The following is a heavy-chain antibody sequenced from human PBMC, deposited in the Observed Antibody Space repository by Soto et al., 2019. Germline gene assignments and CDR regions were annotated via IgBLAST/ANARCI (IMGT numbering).Heavy chain of an antibody. D-gene: IGHD1-26*01. J-gene: IGHJ4*02. CDR2: MSSDGSKI. CDR1: GFDFTYYA. Sequence: QVQLVESGGGAVQPGESLRLSCVASGFDFTYYAMHWVRQAPGKGLESVAVMSSDGSKIHHTDSVKGRFTISRHNSKNPLYLQMNSLIIEDTTVYFCAINEVVRGTLGLFHYWGQGTLVCVSS. CDR3: AINEVVRGTLGLFHY. V-gene: IGHV3-30*03.